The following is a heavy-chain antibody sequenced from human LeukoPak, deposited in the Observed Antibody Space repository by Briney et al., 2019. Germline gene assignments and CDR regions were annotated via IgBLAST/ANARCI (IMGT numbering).Heavy chain of an antibody. Sequence: PSETLSLTCAVYGGSFSGYYWGWIRQPPGKGLEWIGEINHSGSTNYNPSLKSRVTISVDTSKNQFSLKLSSVTAADTAVYYCARGYWYSSSWSYWGQGTLVTVSS. CDR3: ARGYWYSSSWSY. V-gene: IGHV4-34*01. CDR2: INHSGST. CDR1: GGSFSGYY. D-gene: IGHD6-13*01. J-gene: IGHJ4*02.